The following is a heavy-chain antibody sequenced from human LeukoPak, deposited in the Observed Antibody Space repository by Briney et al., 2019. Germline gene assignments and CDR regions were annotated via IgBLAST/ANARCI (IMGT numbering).Heavy chain of an antibody. V-gene: IGHV1-69*13. CDR3: ARGPPIRGYRYGYATGYYYSYSMAV. CDR2: IIPIFGTG. J-gene: IGHJ6*03. Sequence: GASVKVSCKASGATFSSYAICLVRQAPGQGLELMGGIIPIFGTGNYAQKFQGRVTITADESTSTAYMELSSLRSEDTAVYYCARGPPIRGYRYGYATGYYYSYSMAVWGKGTTVTTS. CDR1: GATFSSYA. D-gene: IGHD5-18*01.